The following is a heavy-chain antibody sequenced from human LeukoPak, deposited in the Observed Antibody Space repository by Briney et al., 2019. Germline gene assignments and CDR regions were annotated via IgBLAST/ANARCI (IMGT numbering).Heavy chain of an antibody. V-gene: IGHV3-9*01. D-gene: IGHD5-12*01. CDR3: ARPNRGYEN. J-gene: IGHJ4*02. Sequence: GRSLRLSCAASGFTFDDYAMHWVRQAPGKGLEWVSGISWNSGSIGYADSVKGRFTISRDNAKNTLYLQMNSLGVEDTALYYCARPNRGYENWGRGTLVTISS. CDR2: ISWNSGSI. CDR1: GFTFDDYA.